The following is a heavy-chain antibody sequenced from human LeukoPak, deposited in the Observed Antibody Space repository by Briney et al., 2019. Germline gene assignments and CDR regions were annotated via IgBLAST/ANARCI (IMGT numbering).Heavy chain of an antibody. CDR2: INPNSGGT. CDR3: ARGSGRYYVGYWYFDL. V-gene: IGHV1-2*02. CDR1: GYTFTGYY. J-gene: IGHJ2*01. Sequence: GASVKVSCKASGYTFTGYYMHWVRQAPGQGLEWMGWINPNSGGTNYAQKFQGRVTMTRDTSISTAYMELSRLRSDDTAVYYCARGSGRYYVGYWYFDLWGRGTLVTVSS. D-gene: IGHD3-10*01.